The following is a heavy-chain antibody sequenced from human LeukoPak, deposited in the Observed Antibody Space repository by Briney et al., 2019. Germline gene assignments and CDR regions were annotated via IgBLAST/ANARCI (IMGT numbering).Heavy chain of an antibody. CDR3: ASRYYDFRSGYAYYFDY. V-gene: IGHV4-59*12. CDR1: GGSISTAY. CDR2: IYHSGST. Sequence: PSETLSLTCSVSGGSISTAYWSWIRQPPGKGLEWIGEIYHSGSTNYNPSLKSRVTISVDKSKNQFSLKLSSVTAADTAVYYCASRYYDFRSGYAYYFDYWGQGTLVTVSS. D-gene: IGHD3-3*01. J-gene: IGHJ4*02.